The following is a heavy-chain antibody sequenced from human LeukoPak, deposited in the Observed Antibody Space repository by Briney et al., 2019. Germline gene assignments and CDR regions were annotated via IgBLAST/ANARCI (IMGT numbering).Heavy chain of an antibody. D-gene: IGHD2-15*01. J-gene: IGHJ4*02. CDR1: GGSISSGDYY. V-gene: IGHV4-30-4*08. CDR3: ARVVVAATTLDY. Sequence: PSETLSLTCTVSGGSISSGDYYWSWIRQPPGKGLEWIGYIYYSGSTYYNPSLKSRVTISVDTSKNQFSLKLSSVTAADTAVYYCARVVVAATTLDYWGQGTLVTVSS. CDR2: IYYSGST.